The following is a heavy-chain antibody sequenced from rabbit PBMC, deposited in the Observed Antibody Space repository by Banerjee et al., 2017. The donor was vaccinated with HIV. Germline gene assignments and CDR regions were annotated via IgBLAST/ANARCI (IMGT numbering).Heavy chain of an antibody. J-gene: IGHJ4*01. CDR1: GFDFSSYG. CDR3: ATWAGSTYWSL. Sequence: QSLEESGGDLVKPGASLTLTCTASGFDFSSYGISWVRQAPGKGLEWIAYIYNGDGSTYYASWAKGRFTISKTSSTTVTLQMTSLTAADTATYFCATWAGSTYWSLWGQCTLVTVS. CDR2: IYNGDGST. V-gene: IGHV1S40*01. D-gene: IGHD8-1*01.